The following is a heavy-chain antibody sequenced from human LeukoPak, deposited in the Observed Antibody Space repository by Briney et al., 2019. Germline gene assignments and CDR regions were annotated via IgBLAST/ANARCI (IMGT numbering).Heavy chain of an antibody. V-gene: IGHV3-23*01. CDR1: GFTFSSYA. CDR2: ISGSGGST. CDR3: AKDPVHWYSSSSEYFQH. D-gene: IGHD6-6*01. J-gene: IGHJ1*01. Sequence: PGGSLRLSCAASGFTFSSYAMSWVRQAPGKGLEWVSAISGSGGSTYYADSVRGRSTISRDNSKNTLYLQMNSLRAEDTAVYYCAKDPVHWYSSSSEYFQHWGQGTLVTVSS.